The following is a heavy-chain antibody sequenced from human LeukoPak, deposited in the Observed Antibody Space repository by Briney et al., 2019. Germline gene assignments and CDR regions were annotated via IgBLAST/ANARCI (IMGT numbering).Heavy chain of an antibody. D-gene: IGHD6-13*01. CDR2: INHSGST. V-gene: IGHV4-34*01. CDR3: ARGRGEAALNWFDP. CDR1: GGSFSGYY. J-gene: IGHJ5*02. Sequence: SETLSLTCAVYGGSFSGYYWSWIRQPPGKGLEWIGEINHSGSTNYNPSLKSRATISVDTSKNQFSLKLSSVTAADTAVYYCARGRGEAALNWFDPWGQGTLVTVSS.